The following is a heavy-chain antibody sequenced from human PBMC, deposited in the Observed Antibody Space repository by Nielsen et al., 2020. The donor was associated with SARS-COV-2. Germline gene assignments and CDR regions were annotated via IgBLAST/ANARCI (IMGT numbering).Heavy chain of an antibody. V-gene: IGHV3-33*01. Sequence: GESLKISCAASGFTFSSYGMHWVRQAPGKGLEWVAVIWYDGSNKYYADSVKGRFTISRDNSKNTLYLQMNSLRAEDTAVYYCARDGWRNWFDPWGQGTLVTVSS. D-gene: IGHD2-15*01. J-gene: IGHJ5*02. CDR1: GFTFSSYG. CDR3: ARDGWRNWFDP. CDR2: IWYDGSNK.